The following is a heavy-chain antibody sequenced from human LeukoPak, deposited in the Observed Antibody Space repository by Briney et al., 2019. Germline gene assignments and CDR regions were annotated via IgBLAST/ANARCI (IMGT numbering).Heavy chain of an antibody. CDR1: GFTLSSYA. V-gene: IGHV3-23*01. J-gene: IGHJ4*02. CDR2: ISGSGGST. D-gene: IGHD5-24*01. CDR3: ARGSRWLQLGPFDY. Sequence: GGSLRLSCAASGFTLSSYAMSWVRQAPGKGLEWVSAISGSGGSTYYADSVKGRFTISRDNSRTTVYLQMNSLRAEDTAVYYCARGSRWLQLGPFDYWGQGTLVTVSS.